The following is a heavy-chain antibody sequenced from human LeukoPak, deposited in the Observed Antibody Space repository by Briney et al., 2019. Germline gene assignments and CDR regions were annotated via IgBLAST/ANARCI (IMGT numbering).Heavy chain of an antibody. Sequence: PGGSLRLSCAASGFTFSSYGIHWVRQAPVKGLEWVAFIRYDGSDKYFADIVKGRFTISRGNSRNTLYLQMNSLRAEDTAVYYCAKGGCSSTSCYVGYWGQGTLVTVSS. D-gene: IGHD2-2*01. V-gene: IGHV3-30*02. J-gene: IGHJ4*02. CDR3: AKGGCSSTSCYVGY. CDR1: GFTFSSYG. CDR2: IRYDGSDK.